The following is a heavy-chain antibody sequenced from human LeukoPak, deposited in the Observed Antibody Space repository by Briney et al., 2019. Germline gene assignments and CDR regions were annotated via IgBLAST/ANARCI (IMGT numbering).Heavy chain of an antibody. CDR2: IIPIFGTA. CDR1: GGTFSSYA. J-gene: IGHJ4*02. V-gene: IGHV1-69*05. D-gene: IGHD5-24*01. Sequence: ASVKVSCKASGGTFSSYAISWVRQAPGQGLEWMGRIIPIFGTANYAQKFQGRVTITTDESTSTAYMELSSLRSEDTAVYYCAKSRRDGYNPFDYWGQGTLVTVSS. CDR3: AKSRRDGYNPFDY.